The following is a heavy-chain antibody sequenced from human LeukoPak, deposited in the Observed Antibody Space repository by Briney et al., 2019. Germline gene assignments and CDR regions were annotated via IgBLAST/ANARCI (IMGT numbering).Heavy chain of an antibody. D-gene: IGHD2-2*01. J-gene: IGHJ3*02. V-gene: IGHV3-20*04. CDR3: ASRYCSSTSCYEKNAFDI. CDR1: GFTFDDYG. CDR2: INSNGGST. Sequence: GGSLRLSCAASGFTFDDYGMSWVRQAPGKGLEWVSGINSNGGSTGYADSVKGRFTISRDNAKNSLYLQMNSLRAEDTALYYCASRYCSSTSCYEKNAFDIWGQGTMVTVSS.